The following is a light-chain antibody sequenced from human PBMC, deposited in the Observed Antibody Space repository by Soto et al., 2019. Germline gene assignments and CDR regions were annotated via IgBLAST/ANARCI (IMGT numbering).Light chain of an antibody. CDR2: GAS. Sequence: DTVMTQSPATLSMSPGERATLSCRASQSLNSDLAWYQQKPGQAPRLLIYGASTRATGIPGRFSGSGSGTEFTHTISSLQSEDFAVYYCQQYNSWPLTFGGGTKV. CDR3: QQYNSWPLT. CDR1: QSLNSD. J-gene: IGKJ4*01. V-gene: IGKV3-15*01.